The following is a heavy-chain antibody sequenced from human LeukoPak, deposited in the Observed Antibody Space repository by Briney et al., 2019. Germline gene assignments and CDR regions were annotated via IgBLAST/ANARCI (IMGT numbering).Heavy chain of an antibody. Sequence: GGSLRLSCAASGFSFSTYWMTWVRQAPGKGLEWVATIKHDGGEKYYVDSVKGRFTISRDNAKNSVHLQMKGLRAEDTAVYYCARDKRGNHYWGQGTLVTVSS. CDR2: IKHDGGEK. CDR1: GFSFSTYW. CDR3: ARDKRGNHY. V-gene: IGHV3-7*01. D-gene: IGHD2/OR15-2a*01. J-gene: IGHJ4*02.